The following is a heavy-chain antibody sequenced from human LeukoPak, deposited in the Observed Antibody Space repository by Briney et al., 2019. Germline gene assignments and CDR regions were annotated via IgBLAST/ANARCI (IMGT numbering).Heavy chain of an antibody. V-gene: IGHV4-61*09. D-gene: IGHD4-11*01. CDR3: ARVGAVYSDYDS. J-gene: IGHJ5*01. Sequence: PSETLSLTCTVAGGSISSGSHYWSWIRQPAGKGLEWIGHIYTGGSSRYISSLKSRVTISVYTSKNQLSLKLTSVTAADTAVYYCARVGAVYSDYDSWGQGTLAIVSS. CDR1: GGSISSGSHY. CDR2: IYTGGSS.